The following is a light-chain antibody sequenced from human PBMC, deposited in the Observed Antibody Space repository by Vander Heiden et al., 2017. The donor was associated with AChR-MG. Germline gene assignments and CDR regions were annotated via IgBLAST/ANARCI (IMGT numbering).Light chain of an antibody. CDR1: SGSIASHY. J-gene: IGLJ2*01. CDR3: QSYDSSNVV. Sequence: NFMLTQPHSVSESPGKTVTISCTRSSGSIASHYVQWYQQRPGSAPTTVIYEDNHRPSGVPDRFSASIDSSSTSASLTISGLKTEDEADYYCQSYDSSNVVFGGGTTLTVL. CDR2: EDN. V-gene: IGLV6-57*04.